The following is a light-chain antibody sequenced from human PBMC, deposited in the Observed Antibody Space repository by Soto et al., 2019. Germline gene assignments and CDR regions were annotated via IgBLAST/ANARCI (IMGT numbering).Light chain of an antibody. CDR1: QSVSIN. Sequence: EIVLTQSPATLSVSPGERATLSCRASQSVSINLAWYQQKPGQAPGLLIYGASNRATGTPDRFSGSGSGTDFTLTISSLQSEDFAVYYCQQYNDWPPWTFGQGTKVDIK. CDR2: GAS. CDR3: QQYNDWPPWT. V-gene: IGKV3D-15*01. J-gene: IGKJ1*01.